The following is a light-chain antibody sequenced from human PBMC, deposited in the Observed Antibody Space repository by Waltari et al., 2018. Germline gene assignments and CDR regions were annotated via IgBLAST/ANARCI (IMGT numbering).Light chain of an antibody. CDR3: QALGTGAWV. CDR1: IFGNKC. CDR2: QDT. Sequence: SYELSPPPPASVSPGQTASITCSGDIFGNKCASWYQQKPGQSPLLVIYQDTSRPSGIPERFSGSKSGNAATLTISGAQDMDEADYYCQALGTGAWVFCGGTKLTVL. J-gene: IGLJ3*02. V-gene: IGLV3-1*01.